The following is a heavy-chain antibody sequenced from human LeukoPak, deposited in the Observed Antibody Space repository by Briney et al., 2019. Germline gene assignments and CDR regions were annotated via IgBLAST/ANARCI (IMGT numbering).Heavy chain of an antibody. Sequence: ASVKVSCRASGYTFTNFGISWVRQAPGQGLEWMGWISAYNGNTNYAQRLQGRVTMTTDTSTSTAYMELRSLRSDDTAVYYCARDRDYGDYNTQDLFVYWGQGTLVTVSS. CDR2: ISAYNGNT. V-gene: IGHV1-18*01. CDR3: ARDRDYGDYNTQDLFVY. J-gene: IGHJ4*02. CDR1: GYTFTNFG. D-gene: IGHD4-17*01.